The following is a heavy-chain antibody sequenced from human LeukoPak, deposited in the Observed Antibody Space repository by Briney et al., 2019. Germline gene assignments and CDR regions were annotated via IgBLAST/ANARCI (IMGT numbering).Heavy chain of an antibody. D-gene: IGHD3-10*01. CDR1: GFTFSNYW. V-gene: IGHV3-23*01. J-gene: IGHJ4*02. CDR2: ISGSGGST. Sequence: GGSLRLSCAASGFTFSNYWMSWVRQAPGKGLEWVSAISGSGGSTYYADSVKGRFTISRDNSKNTLYLQMNSLRAEDTAVYYCAKRPSYGSGSYYFDYWGQGTLVTVSS. CDR3: AKRPSYGSGSYYFDY.